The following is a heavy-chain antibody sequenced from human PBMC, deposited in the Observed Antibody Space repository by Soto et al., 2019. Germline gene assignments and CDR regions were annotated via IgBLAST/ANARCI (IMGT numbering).Heavy chain of an antibody. Sequence: QVQLVQSGAEVKKPGASVKVSCKASGYTFSSYGISWVRQAPGQGLEWMGWISASNGNTNYAQKLQGRVTRTTATSTSTAYMELRSLRSDDTAVYYCAGGDRSGYHGEYYHYYGLDVWGQGTTVTVSS. CDR1: GYTFSSYG. D-gene: IGHD3-22*01. CDR3: AGGDRSGYHGEYYHYYGLDV. J-gene: IGHJ6*02. V-gene: IGHV1-18*01. CDR2: ISASNGNT.